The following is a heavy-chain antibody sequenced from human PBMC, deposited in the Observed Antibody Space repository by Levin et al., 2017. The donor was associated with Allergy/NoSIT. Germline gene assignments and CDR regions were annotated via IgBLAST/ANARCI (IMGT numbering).Heavy chain of an antibody. Sequence: SETLSLTCALSGVSITTVANSWSWIRHPPGKGLEYIGYIYHTGSTFYNPSLKSRVSISFDRATNQFFLNLTSVNPWHTAVYYCARTHGNLFHSRPSDPSNWFGPWGQGLLVTVSS. CDR3: ARTHGNLFHSRPSDPSNWFGP. CDR1: GVSITTVANS. D-gene: IGHD6-6*01. CDR2: IYHTGST. V-gene: IGHV4-30-2*01. J-gene: IGHJ5*02.